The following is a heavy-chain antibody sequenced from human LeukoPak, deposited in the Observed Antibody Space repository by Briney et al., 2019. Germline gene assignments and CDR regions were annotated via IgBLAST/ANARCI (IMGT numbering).Heavy chain of an antibody. V-gene: IGHV4-34*01. Sequence: SETLSLTCAVYGGSFSGYYWSWIRQPPGKGLEWIGEINHSGSTNYNPSLKSRVTISVDTSKNQFSLKLSSVTAADTAVYYCAGRLVAAAGTLLEWGQGTLVTVSS. CDR1: GGSFSGYY. D-gene: IGHD6-13*01. CDR2: INHSGST. J-gene: IGHJ4*02. CDR3: AGRLVAAAGTLLE.